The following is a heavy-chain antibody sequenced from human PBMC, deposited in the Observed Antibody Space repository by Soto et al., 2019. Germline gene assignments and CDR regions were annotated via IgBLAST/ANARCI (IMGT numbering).Heavy chain of an antibody. Sequence: GGSLRLSCAASGFTFSSYAMSWVRQAPGKGLEWVSAISGSGGSTYYADSVKARFTISRDNSKNTLYLQMNSLRAEDTAVYYCAKEAAITIFGVVTAQYYFDYWGQGTLVTVSS. D-gene: IGHD3-3*01. CDR3: AKEAAITIFGVVTAQYYFDY. CDR2: ISGSGGST. CDR1: GFTFSSYA. V-gene: IGHV3-23*01. J-gene: IGHJ4*02.